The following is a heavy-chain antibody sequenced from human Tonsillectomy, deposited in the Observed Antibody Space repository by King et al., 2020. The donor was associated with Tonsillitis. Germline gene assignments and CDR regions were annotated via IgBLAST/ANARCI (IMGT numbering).Heavy chain of an antibody. V-gene: IGHV3-43*01. CDR2: ISWGGGRA. Sequence: VQLVESGGVVVQPGGSLRLSCAASGFTFDDYAMHWVRQAPGKRLEWVSLISWGGGRAYYADSVKGRFPISRDSSKNSLYLQMNSLRTEDTALYYCAKDGSVNYYGALYYFDHWGQGTLVTVSS. J-gene: IGHJ4*02. CDR3: AKDGSVNYYGALYYFDH. CDR1: GFTFDDYA. D-gene: IGHD1-26*01.